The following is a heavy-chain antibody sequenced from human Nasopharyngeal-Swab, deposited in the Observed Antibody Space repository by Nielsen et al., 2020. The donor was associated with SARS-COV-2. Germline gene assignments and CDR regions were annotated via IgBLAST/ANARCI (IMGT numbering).Heavy chain of an antibody. CDR3: ARGRSGGSSYHHYNRPLDY. J-gene: IGHJ4*02. CDR1: GYTFTGYY. CDR2: INPNSGGT. D-gene: IGHD2-15*01. V-gene: IGHV1-2*04. Sequence: ASVKVSCKASGYTFTGYYMHWVRQAPGQGLEWMGWINPNSGGTNYAQKFQGWVTMTRDTSISTAHMELSRLRSDDTAVYYCARGRSGGSSYHHYNRPLDYWGQGTLVTVSS.